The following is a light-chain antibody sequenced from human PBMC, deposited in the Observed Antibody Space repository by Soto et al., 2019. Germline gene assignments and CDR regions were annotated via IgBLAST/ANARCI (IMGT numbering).Light chain of an antibody. J-gene: IGKJ1*01. Sequence: DIQMTQSPSSLSASVGDRVTITCRASQSISSYLNWYQQKPGKAPKLLIYAASSLQSGVPSRFSGSGSGTAFTLTISSLQPEYFATYYCQQSYSTPWTFGQGTKVEIK. CDR3: QQSYSTPWT. CDR2: AAS. CDR1: QSISSY. V-gene: IGKV1-39*01.